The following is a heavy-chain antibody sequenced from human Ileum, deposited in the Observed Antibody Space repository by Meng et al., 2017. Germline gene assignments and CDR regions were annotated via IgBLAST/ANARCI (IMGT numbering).Heavy chain of an antibody. J-gene: IGHJ4*02. CDR2: IYYDGNT. V-gene: IGHV4-30-4*01. CDR1: GDSLTSVNTQ. Sequence: QVQLQESGPGLVKPSQTLSLTCTVSGDSLTSVNTQWSWIRQSPGKGPEYIGYIYYDGNTYYNPSLKSRLIISIDTSRNEFSLRLNSVTAADTAVYYCAREFYVDTAMVIDSWGRGTLVTVSS. CDR3: AREFYVDTAMVIDS. D-gene: IGHD5-18*01.